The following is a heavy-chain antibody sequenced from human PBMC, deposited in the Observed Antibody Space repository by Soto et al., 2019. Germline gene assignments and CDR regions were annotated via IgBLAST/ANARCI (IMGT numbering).Heavy chain of an antibody. V-gene: IGHV1-69*06. J-gene: IGHJ6*02. CDR1: GGTFSSYA. D-gene: IGHD6-13*01. CDR3: AKSVDGDSSSWYKYGMDV. CDR2: IIPIFGTA. Sequence: SSVKVSCKASGGTFSSYAISWVRQAPGQGLEWMGGIIPIFGTANYAQKFQGRVTITADKSTSTAYMELSSLRDEDTAVYYCAKSVDGDSSSWYKYGMDVWGQGTTVTGSS.